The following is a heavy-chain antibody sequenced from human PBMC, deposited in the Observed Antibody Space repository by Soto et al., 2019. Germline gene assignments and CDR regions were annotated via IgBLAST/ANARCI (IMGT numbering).Heavy chain of an antibody. D-gene: IGHD3-16*02. CDR3: ATRPVWGSYRENWFDP. CDR2: ISGRGGST. J-gene: IGHJ5*02. V-gene: IGHV3-23*01. CDR1: GFTFSSYS. Sequence: GGSLRLSCAASGFTFSSYSMNWVRQAPGKGLEWVSAISGRGGSTYYADSVKGRFTISRDNSKNTLYLQMNSLRAEDTAVYYCATRPVWGSYRENWFDPWGQGTLVTVSS.